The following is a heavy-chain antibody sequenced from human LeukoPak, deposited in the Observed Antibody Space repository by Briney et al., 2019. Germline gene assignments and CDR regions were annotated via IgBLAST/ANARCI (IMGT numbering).Heavy chain of an antibody. CDR1: GFTFSSYG. J-gene: IGHJ4*02. CDR3: AKSFRSTSLDY. D-gene: IGHD2-2*01. V-gene: IGHV3-23*01. Sequence: TGGSLRLSCGAPGFTFSSYGMSWVRQAPGKGLEWVSAISGSGDSTYYADSVKGRFTISRDNSRNTLYLQMNSLRAGDTAVYYCAKSFRSTSLDYWGQGTLVTVSS. CDR2: ISGSGDST.